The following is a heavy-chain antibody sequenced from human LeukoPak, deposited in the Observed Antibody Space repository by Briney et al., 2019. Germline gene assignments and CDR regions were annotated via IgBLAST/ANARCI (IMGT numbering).Heavy chain of an antibody. V-gene: IGHV3-74*01. CDR2: INSDGCST. CDR1: GFTFSNYW. D-gene: IGHD3-3*01. Sequence: QPGGSLRLSCAASGFTFSNYWMHWVRQAPGKGLVWVSLINSDGCSTIYADSVKGRFTISRDNAKNTLYLQMNSLRAEDTAVYYCARGLTIFGVVNDAFDFWGQGTMVTVSS. CDR3: ARGLTIFGVVNDAFDF. J-gene: IGHJ3*01.